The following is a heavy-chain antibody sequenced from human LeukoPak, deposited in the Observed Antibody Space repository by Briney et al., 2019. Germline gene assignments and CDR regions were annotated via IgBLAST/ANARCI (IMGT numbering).Heavy chain of an antibody. CDR3: ARVRVRRAFDI. Sequence: SQTLSLTCTVSGGSISSGSYYWSWIRQPAGKGLEWIGRIYTSGSTNYNPSLKSRVTISVDTSKNQFSLKLSSVTAADTAVYYCARVRVRRAFDIWGQGTMVTVSS. J-gene: IGHJ3*02. CDR2: IYTSGST. CDR1: GGSISSGSYY. V-gene: IGHV4-61*02. D-gene: IGHD3-10*01.